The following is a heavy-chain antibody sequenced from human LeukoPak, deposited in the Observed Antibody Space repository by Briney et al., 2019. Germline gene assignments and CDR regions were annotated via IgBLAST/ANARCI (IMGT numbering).Heavy chain of an antibody. V-gene: IGHV1-3*01. D-gene: IGHD3-16*01. CDR3: ARPPGGSKDYYFDY. J-gene: IGHJ4*02. CDR2: INAGNGNT. Sequence: ASVKDSCKASGYTFTSYAMHWVGQARGQRLEWMGWINAGNGNTKYSQKFQGSVTITRDTSASTAYMELSSLRSEDTAVYYCARPPGGSKDYYFDYWGQGTLVTVSS. CDR1: GYTFTSYA.